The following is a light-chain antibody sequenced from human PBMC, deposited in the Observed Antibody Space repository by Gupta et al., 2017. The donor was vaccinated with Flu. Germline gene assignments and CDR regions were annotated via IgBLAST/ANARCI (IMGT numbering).Light chain of an antibody. CDR2: VAS. CDR1: QGISSY. J-gene: IGKJ4*01. V-gene: IGKV1-9*01. Sequence: DIHLTQSPSFLSASVGDRVTITCRASQGISSYLAWYQQKPGKAPKLLIDVASTLQSGVPSRFSGSGSGTEFTLTISSLQPEDFATYYCQQLSNYPITFGRGTKVEIK. CDR3: QQLSNYPIT.